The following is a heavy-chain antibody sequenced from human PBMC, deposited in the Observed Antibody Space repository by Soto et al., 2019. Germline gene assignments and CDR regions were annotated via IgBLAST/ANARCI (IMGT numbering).Heavy chain of an antibody. J-gene: IGHJ4*02. Sequence: PGGSLRLSCAASGFTFSSYWMSWVRQAPGKGLEWVANIKQDGSEKYYVDSVEGRFTISRDNAKNSLYLQMNSLRAEDTAVYYCARYRGYSGYDIFDYWGQGTLVTVSS. CDR2: IKQDGSEK. CDR1: GFTFSSYW. CDR3: ARYRGYSGYDIFDY. V-gene: IGHV3-7*01. D-gene: IGHD5-12*01.